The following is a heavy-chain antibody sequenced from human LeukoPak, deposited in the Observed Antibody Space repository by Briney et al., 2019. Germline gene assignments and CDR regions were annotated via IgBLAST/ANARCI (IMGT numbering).Heavy chain of an antibody. CDR1: GYTFTGYY. CDR3: ARGVAARDPLGYYYMDV. V-gene: IGHV1-2*02. D-gene: IGHD6-6*01. J-gene: IGHJ6*03. CDR2: INPNSGGT. Sequence: GASVKVSCKASGYTFTGYYMHWVRQAPGQGLEWMGWINPNSGGTNYAQKFQGRVTMTRDTSISTAYMELSRLRSDDTAVYYCARGVAARDPLGYYYMDVWGKGTTVTVSS.